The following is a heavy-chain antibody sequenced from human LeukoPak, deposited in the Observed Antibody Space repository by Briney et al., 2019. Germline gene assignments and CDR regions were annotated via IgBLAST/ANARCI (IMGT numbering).Heavy chain of an antibody. D-gene: IGHD3-22*01. V-gene: IGHV4-59*01. Sequence: KTPETLSLTCTVSGGSISSYYWSWIRQPPGKGLEWIGYIYYSGSTNYNPSLKSRVTISVDTSKNQFSLKLSSVTAADTAVYYCARDSSGYYYYDYWGQGTLVTVSS. J-gene: IGHJ4*02. CDR3: ARDSSGYYYYDY. CDR1: GGSISSYY. CDR2: IYYSGST.